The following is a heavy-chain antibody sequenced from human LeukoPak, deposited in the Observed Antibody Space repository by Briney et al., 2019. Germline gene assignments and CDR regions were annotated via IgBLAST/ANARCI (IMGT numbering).Heavy chain of an antibody. J-gene: IGHJ4*02. V-gene: IGHV4-34*01. CDR2: INHSGSI. CDR3: ARRAVAENYFDY. Sequence: SETLSLTCAVYGGSFSGYYWSWIRQPPGKGLEWIGEINHSGSINYNPSLKSRVTISVDTSKNQFSLKLTSVTAADTAVYYCARRAVAENYFDYWGQGTLVTDSS. D-gene: IGHD6-19*01. CDR1: GGSFSGYY.